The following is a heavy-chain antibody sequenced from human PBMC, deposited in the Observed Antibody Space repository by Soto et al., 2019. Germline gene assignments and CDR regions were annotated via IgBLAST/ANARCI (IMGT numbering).Heavy chain of an antibody. Sequence: SETLSLTCAVYCGSFSGYYWSWIRQPPGKGLEWIGEINHSGSTNYNPSLKSRVTISVDTSKNQFSLKLSSVTAADTAGYYCARRFLVASYYYDDYIDVCRKGTTVTV. CDR2: INHSGST. CDR1: CGSFSGYY. D-gene: IGHD2-15*01. CDR3: ARRFLVASYYYDDYIDV. V-gene: IGHV4-34*01. J-gene: IGHJ6*03.